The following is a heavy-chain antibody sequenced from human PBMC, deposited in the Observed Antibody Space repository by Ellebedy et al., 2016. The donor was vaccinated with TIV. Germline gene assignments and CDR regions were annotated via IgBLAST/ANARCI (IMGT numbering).Heavy chain of an antibody. J-gene: IGHJ4*02. CDR1: DNSFIRFG. D-gene: IGHD3-10*01. V-gene: IGHV1-18*04. CDR2: ISAYNGNT. Sequence: AASVQVSCKAYDNSFIRFGFTWVRQAPGQGLEGMGWISAYNGNTKYAQMFQDRFTMTTDTSTKTVYMELRSLRSDDTALYYCARTHYRFGIIDYLDYWGQGTLVTVSS. CDR3: ARTHYRFGIIDYLDY.